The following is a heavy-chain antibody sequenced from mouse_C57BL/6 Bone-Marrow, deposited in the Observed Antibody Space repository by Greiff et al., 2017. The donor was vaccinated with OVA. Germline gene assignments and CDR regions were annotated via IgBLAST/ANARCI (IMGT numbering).Heavy chain of an antibody. CDR3: ARWGGLRRGFAY. D-gene: IGHD2-4*01. Sequence: QVHVKQPGAELVMPGASVKLSCKASGYTFTSYWMHWVKQRPGQGLEWIGEIDPSDSYTNYNQKFKGKSTLTVDKSSSTAYMQLSSLTSEDSAVYYCARWGGLRRGFAYWGQGTLVTVSA. V-gene: IGHV1-69*01. CDR2: IDPSDSYT. CDR1: GYTFTSYW. J-gene: IGHJ3*01.